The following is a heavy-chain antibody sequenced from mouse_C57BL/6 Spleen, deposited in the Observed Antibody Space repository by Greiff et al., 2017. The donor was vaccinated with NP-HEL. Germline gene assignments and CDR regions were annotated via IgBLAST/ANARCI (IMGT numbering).Heavy chain of an antibody. Sequence: EVKLVESGGDLVKPGGSLKLSCAASGFTFSSYGMSWVRQTPDKRLEWVATISSGGSYTYYPDSVKGRFTISRDNAKNTLYLQMSILKSEDTAMYYCARSYYGRRGYFDYWGQGTTLTVSS. D-gene: IGHD1-1*01. CDR3: ARSYYGRRGYFDY. CDR2: ISSGGSYT. CDR1: GFTFSSYG. V-gene: IGHV5-6*01. J-gene: IGHJ2*01.